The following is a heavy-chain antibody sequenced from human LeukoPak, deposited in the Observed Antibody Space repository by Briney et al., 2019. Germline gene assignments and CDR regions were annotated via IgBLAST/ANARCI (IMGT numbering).Heavy chain of an antibody. Sequence: PSETLSLTCAVYGGSFSGYYWSWIRQPPGKGLEWIGEINHSGSTNYNPSLKSRVTISVDTSKNQFSLKLSSVTAVDTAVYYCARGRLSTYLQYFQHWGQGTLVTVSS. CDR1: GGSFSGYY. J-gene: IGHJ1*01. CDR3: ARGRLSTYLQYFQH. V-gene: IGHV4-34*01. D-gene: IGHD4/OR15-4a*01. CDR2: INHSGST.